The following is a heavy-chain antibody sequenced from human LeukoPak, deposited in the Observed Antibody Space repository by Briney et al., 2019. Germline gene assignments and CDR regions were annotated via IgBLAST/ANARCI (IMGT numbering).Heavy chain of an antibody. J-gene: IGHJ4*02. V-gene: IGHV3-23*01. D-gene: IGHD2-15*01. CDR1: GFTFSSYG. CDR3: AKDPRFDCSGGSCYPFGY. CDR2: ISGSGGST. Sequence: PGGSLRLSCAASGFTFSSYGMSWVRQAPGKGLEWVSAISGSGGSTYYADSVKGRFTNSRDNSKNTLYLQMNSLRAEDTAVYYCAKDPRFDCSGGSCYPFGYWGQGTLVTVSS.